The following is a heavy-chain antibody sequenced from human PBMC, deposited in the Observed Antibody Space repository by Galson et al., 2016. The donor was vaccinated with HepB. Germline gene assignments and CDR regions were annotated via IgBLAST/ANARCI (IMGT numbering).Heavy chain of an antibody. V-gene: IGHV1-18*01. CDR2: ITDYNGNT. CDR1: GYTFTSFT. J-gene: IGHJ4*02. D-gene: IGHD3-22*01. CDR3: ARIGYDNSGYFPDF. Sequence: SVKVSCKASGYTFTSFTIGWVRQAPGQGLERMGWITDYNGNTNYAQKLQGRVTMTTDTSTSTAYMQLRSLRSDDTAVYYCARIGYDNSGYFPDFWGQGTLFTVSS.